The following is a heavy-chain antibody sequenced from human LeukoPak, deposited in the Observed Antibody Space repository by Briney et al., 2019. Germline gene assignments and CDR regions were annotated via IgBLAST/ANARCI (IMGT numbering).Heavy chain of an antibody. J-gene: IGHJ5*02. CDR1: GGSISSYY. V-gene: IGHV4-59*12. D-gene: IGHD2-15*01. CDR3: ARAPKTQYCSGGRCDYNWFDP. CDR2: IYYSGST. Sequence: SETLSLTCTVSGGSISSYYWSWIRQPPGKGLEWIGNIYYSGSTYYNPSLKSRVTISVDTSKNQFSLRLSSVTAADTAVYYCARAPKTQYCSGGRCDYNWFDPWGQGTLVTVSS.